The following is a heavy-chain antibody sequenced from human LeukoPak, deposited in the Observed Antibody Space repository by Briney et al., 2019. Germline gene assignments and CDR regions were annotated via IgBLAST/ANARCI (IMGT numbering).Heavy chain of an antibody. D-gene: IGHD3-3*01. CDR1: GGSFSGYY. CDR3: ARGQSSYDFWSGYYYYYGMDV. CDR2: INHSGST. J-gene: IGHJ6*02. Sequence: SETLSLTCAVYGGSFSGYYWSWIRQPPGKGLEWIGEINHSGSTNYNPSLKSRVTISVDTSKNHFSLKLSSVTAADTAVYYCARGQSSYDFWSGYYYYYGMDVWGQGTTVTVSS. V-gene: IGHV4-34*01.